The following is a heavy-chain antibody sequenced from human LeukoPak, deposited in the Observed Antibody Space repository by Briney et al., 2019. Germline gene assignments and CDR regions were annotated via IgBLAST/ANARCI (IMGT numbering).Heavy chain of an antibody. J-gene: IGHJ6*02. CDR2: ISAYNGNT. Sequence: GASVKVSCKASGGTFSSYAISWVRQAPGQGLEWMGWISAYNGNTNYAQKLQGRVTMTTDTSTSTAYMELRSLRSDDTAVYYCASSPLRVIGYYYYGMDVWGQGTTVTVSS. CDR1: GGTFSSYA. V-gene: IGHV1-18*01. CDR3: ASSPLRVIGYYYYGMDV. D-gene: IGHD3-16*01.